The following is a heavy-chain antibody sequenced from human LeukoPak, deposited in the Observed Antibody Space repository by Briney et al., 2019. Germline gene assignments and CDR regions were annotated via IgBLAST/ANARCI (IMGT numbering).Heavy chain of an antibody. Sequence: PGGSLRLSCRGSGFKFDDYGVTWVRQAPGEGLEWVSDINWNGDSTGYAHSVRGRFTISRDNSKNSVYLQMNSLRVEDTAFYYCARDELLNRNWFDPWGQGTLVTVSS. CDR3: ARDELLNRNWFDP. CDR1: GFKFDDYG. CDR2: INWNGDST. V-gene: IGHV3-20*04. D-gene: IGHD3-10*01. J-gene: IGHJ5*02.